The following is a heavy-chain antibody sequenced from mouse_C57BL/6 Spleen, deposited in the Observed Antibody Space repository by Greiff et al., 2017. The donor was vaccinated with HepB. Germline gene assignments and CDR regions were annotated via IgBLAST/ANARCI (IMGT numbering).Heavy chain of an antibody. CDR3: ARGTYYSNYAMDY. CDR1: GYTFTDYY. CDR2: INPNNGGT. V-gene: IGHV1-26*01. J-gene: IGHJ4*01. D-gene: IGHD2-5*01. Sequence: EVQLQQSGPELVKPGASVKISCKASGYTFTDYYMNWVKQSHGKSLEWIGDINPNNGGTSYNQKFKGKATLTVDKSSSTAYMELRSLTSEDSAVYYCARGTYYSNYAMDYWGQGTSVTVSS.